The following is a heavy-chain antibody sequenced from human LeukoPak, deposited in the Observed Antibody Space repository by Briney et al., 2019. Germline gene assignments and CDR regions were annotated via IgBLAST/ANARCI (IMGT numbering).Heavy chain of an antibody. D-gene: IGHD2-15*01. CDR1: GFTFSSYS. J-gene: IGHJ4*02. V-gene: IGHV3-21*01. CDR3: VSSACSGGTCYFYFDY. CDR2: ISYSSSNI. Sequence: GGSLRLSCAASGFTFSSYSKNWVRQAPGKGLEWVSSISYSSSNIYYADSVKGRFTISRDNAKNSLFLQMNSLRPEDTAVYYCVSSACSGGTCYFYFDYWGQGTLVTVSS.